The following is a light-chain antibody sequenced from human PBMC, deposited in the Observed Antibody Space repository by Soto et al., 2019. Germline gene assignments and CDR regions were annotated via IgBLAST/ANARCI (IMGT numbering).Light chain of an antibody. V-gene: IGKV1-39*01. CDR1: QSSSRY. CDR2: FAS. CDR3: QQSYSVPLT. J-gene: IGKJ1*01. Sequence: DTQMTQSPSSLSASVGDRVTITCRASQSSSRYLNWYQQKPGKAPKLLIYFASSLQSGVPSRFSGSSSGTDFTLTINGLQPEDSGTYFCQQSYSVPLTFGQGTRVEIK.